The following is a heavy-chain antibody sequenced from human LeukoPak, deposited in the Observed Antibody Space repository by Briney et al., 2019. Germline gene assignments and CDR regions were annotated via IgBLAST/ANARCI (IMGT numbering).Heavy chain of an antibody. D-gene: IGHD6-19*01. J-gene: IGHJ4*02. CDR3: AREFEGSSGWSGFDY. CDR1: GYTFTSYG. Sequence: AASVKVSCKASGYTFTSYGISWVRQAPGQGLEWMGWISAYNGNTNYAQKLQGRVTMTTDASTSTAYMELRSLRSDDTAVYYCAREFEGSSGWSGFDYWGQGTLVTVSS. CDR2: ISAYNGNT. V-gene: IGHV1-18*01.